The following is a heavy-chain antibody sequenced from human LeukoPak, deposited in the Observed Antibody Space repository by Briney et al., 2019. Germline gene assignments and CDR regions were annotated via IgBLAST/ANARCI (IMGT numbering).Heavy chain of an antibody. V-gene: IGHV4-34*01. Sequence: SETLSLTCAVYGGSFSGYYWSWIRQPPGKGLEWIGEINHSGSTNYNPSLKSRVTISVDTSKNQFSLKLSSVTAADTAVYYCARGRWVTHFDYWGQGTRVTVSS. CDR3: ARGRWVTHFDY. D-gene: IGHD2-21*02. J-gene: IGHJ4*02. CDR1: GGSFSGYY. CDR2: INHSGST.